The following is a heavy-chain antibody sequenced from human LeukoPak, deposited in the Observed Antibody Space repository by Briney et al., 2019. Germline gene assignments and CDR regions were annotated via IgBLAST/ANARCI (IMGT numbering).Heavy chain of an antibody. Sequence: GASVKVSCKASGGTFSSYAISWVRQAPGQGLEWMGGIIPIFGTANYAQKFQGRVTITADESTSTAYMELSSLRSEDTAVYYRAREVGGRGYYGMDVWGQGTTVTVSS. V-gene: IGHV1-69*13. CDR1: GGTFSSYA. CDR2: IIPIFGTA. D-gene: IGHD1-26*01. J-gene: IGHJ6*02. CDR3: AREVGGRGYYGMDV.